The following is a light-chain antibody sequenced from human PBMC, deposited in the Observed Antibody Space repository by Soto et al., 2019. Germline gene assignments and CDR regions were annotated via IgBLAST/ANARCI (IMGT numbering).Light chain of an antibody. J-gene: IGLJ7*01. V-gene: IGLV4-60*03. CDR3: ENLDRNTHNV. CDR2: LERSGSY. CDR1: SGHNTYT. Sequence: QSVLTQSSSSSASLGSSVKLTCTLSSGHNTYTIAWHQQQPGTAPRYLMKLERSGSYDTGSGVTDRFSGSSSGADRYLTIPILQSEDEADYHCENLDRNTHNVCGGGTKQTVL.